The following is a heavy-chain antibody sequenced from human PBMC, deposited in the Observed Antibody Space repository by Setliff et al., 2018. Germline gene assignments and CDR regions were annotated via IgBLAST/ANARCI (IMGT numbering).Heavy chain of an antibody. Sequence: GGSLRLSCAASGLIFGNYAMNWVRQAPGKGLEWVSGISGSGRNTYYADSVKGRFTISRDNSQNTVFLQVNSLRPEDSAVYYCAKEDYSDSSGINYNFWSGTLDYWGQGTRVTVSS. CDR1: GLIFGNYA. J-gene: IGHJ4*02. V-gene: IGHV3-23*01. CDR2: ISGSGRNT. CDR3: AKEDYSDSSGINYNFWSGTLDY. D-gene: IGHD3-22*01.